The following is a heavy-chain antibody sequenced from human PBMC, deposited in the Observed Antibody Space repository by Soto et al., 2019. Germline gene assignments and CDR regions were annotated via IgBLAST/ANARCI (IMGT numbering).Heavy chain of an antibody. J-gene: IGHJ4*02. CDR2: ISYDGSNK. CDR1: GFTFSSYC. V-gene: IGHV3-30*18. Sequence: GGSLRLSCAASGFTFSSYCMHWVRQAPGKGLEWVAVISYDGSNKYYADSVKGRFTISRDNSKNTLYLQMNSLRAEDTAVYYCAKELEVAGLGYFDYWGQGTLVTVSS. CDR3: AKELEVAGLGYFDY. D-gene: IGHD6-19*01.